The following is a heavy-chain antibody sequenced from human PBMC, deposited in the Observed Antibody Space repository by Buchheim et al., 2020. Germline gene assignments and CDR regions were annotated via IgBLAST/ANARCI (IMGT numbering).Heavy chain of an antibody. CDR2: IYYSGST. V-gene: IGHV4-31*03. CDR1: GGSISSGGYY. D-gene: IGHD2-21*01. J-gene: IGHJ6*02. CDR3: ARDRGRPLPSSYCGGCQYGMDV. Sequence: QVQLQESGPGLVKPSQTLSLTCTVSGGSISSGGYYWSWIRQHPGKGLEWIGYIYYSGSTYYNPSLKSRVTISVDTSKNQFSLKLSSVTAADTAVYYCARDRGRPLPSSYCGGCQYGMDVWGQGTT.